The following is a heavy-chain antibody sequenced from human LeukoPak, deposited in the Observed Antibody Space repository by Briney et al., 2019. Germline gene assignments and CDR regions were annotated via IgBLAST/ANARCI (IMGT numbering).Heavy chain of an antibody. CDR1: GDSISSYSYY. CDR2: ILFRGAT. J-gene: IGHJ4*01. V-gene: IGHV4-39*07. CDR3: ARESGDTRTVNSFDF. D-gene: IGHD2-21*01. Sequence: ASETLSLTCTVSGDSISSYSYYWAWIRQPPGKGLEWIGSILFRGATYYNPSLKPRIIMSVDTSQNRFSLKLTSVTAADTAVYFCARESGDTRTVNSFDFWGRGTLITVSS.